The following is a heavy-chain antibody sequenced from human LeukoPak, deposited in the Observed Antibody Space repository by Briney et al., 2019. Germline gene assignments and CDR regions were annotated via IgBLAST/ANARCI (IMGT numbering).Heavy chain of an antibody. CDR3: ARDTETSTMINFYYGMDV. D-gene: IGHD3-16*01. CDR1: GFTFSSYA. J-gene: IGHJ6*02. V-gene: IGHV3-30*04. Sequence: GGSLRLSCAASGFTFSSYAMHWVRQAPGKGLEWVAVISYDGSNKYYADSVKGRFTISRDNSKNTLYLQMNSLRAEDTAVYYCARDTETSTMINFYYGMDVWGQGTTVTVSS. CDR2: ISYDGSNK.